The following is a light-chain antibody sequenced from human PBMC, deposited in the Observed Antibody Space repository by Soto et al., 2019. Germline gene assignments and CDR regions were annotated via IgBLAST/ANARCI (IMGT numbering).Light chain of an antibody. CDR2: GAS. CDR1: QNVARSN. J-gene: IGKJ2*03. CDR3: HQYGSSPPYS. Sequence: EIVLTQSPDTLSLSPWERATLSCRATQNVARSNLAWYQHRPGQAPRLLISGASTRAADTPDRFSGSGSGAQFTLTISRLEPEDFAVYYCHQYGSSPPYSFGQGTRLEI. V-gene: IGKV3-20*01.